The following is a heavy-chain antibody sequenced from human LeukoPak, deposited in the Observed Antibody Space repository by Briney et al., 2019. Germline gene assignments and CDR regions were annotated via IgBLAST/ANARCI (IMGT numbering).Heavy chain of an antibody. CDR2: IIPIFGTV. Sequence: SVKVSRKASRGTFSSYAISWVRQAPGQGLEWMGGIIPIFGTVNYAQKFQGRVTITADKSTSTAYMELSSLRSEDTAVYYCAKDDRWTQFCCWGQGTLVTVSA. V-gene: IGHV1-69*06. J-gene: IGHJ4*02. CDR3: AKDDRWTQFCC. CDR1: RGTFSSYA. D-gene: IGHD3-3*02.